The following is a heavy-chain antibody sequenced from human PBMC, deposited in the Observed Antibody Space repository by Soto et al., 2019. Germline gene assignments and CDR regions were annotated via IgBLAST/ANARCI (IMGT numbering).Heavy chain of an antibody. J-gene: IGHJ6*03. CDR2: IYYSGST. CDR1: GGSISSYY. V-gene: IGHV4-59*01. CDR3: AINIAARPHYYYYMDV. Sequence: SETLSLTCPVSGGSISSYYWIWIRQPPGKGLEWIGYIYYSGSTNYNPSLKSRVTISVDTSKNQFSLKLSSVTAADTAVYYCAINIAARPHYYYYMDVWGKGTTVTVSS. D-gene: IGHD6-6*01.